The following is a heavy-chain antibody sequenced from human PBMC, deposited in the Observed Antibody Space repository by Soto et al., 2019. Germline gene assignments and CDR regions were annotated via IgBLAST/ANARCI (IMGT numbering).Heavy chain of an antibody. J-gene: IGHJ5*01. Sequence: GGSLRLSCAASGFTFSYYVMNWVRQAPGKGLGWVSAIGGDTYYADSVKGRFTISRDNSRNTLYLQMNSLRADDTAVYYCASSLVYGWFDPWGQGTLVTVSS. D-gene: IGHD3-9*01. CDR3: ASSLVYGWFDP. CDR2: IGGDT. V-gene: IGHV3-23*01. CDR1: GFTFSYYV.